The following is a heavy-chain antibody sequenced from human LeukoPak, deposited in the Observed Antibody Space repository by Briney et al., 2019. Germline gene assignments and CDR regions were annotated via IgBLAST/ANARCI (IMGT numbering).Heavy chain of an antibody. V-gene: IGHV3-15*07. CDR3: TRIFRTAYFDY. J-gene: IGHJ4*02. CDR1: GFTFTNAW. CDR2: IKSKTDGGTT. Sequence: GGSLRLSCAASGFTFTNAWMNWVRQAPGKGLEWVGRIKSKTDGGTTDYAAPVKGRFTISRDDSENTLYLQVNSLKTEDTAVYYCTRIFRTAYFDYWGQGTPVTVSS. D-gene: IGHD2/OR15-2a*01.